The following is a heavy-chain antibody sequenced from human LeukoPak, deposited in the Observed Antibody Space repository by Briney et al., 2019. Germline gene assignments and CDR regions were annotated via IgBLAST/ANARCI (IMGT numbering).Heavy chain of an antibody. V-gene: IGHV1-2*02. CDR3: ARDRSSRVVPAGFDP. D-gene: IGHD2-2*01. J-gene: IGHJ5*02. CDR2: INPNSGDT. Sequence: ASVKVSCKASGYTFTGYYVHWVRQAPGQGLEWIGWINPNSGDTNYAQKLQGRVTMTTDTSTSTAYMELRSLRSDDTAVYYCARDRSSRVVPAGFDPWGQGTLVTVSS. CDR1: GYTFTGYY.